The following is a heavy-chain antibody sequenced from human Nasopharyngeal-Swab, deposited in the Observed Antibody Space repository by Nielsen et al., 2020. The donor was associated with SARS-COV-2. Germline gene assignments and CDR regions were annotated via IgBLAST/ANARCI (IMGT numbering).Heavy chain of an antibody. Sequence: ASLNISCAASGFTFNNYNFNWVRQAPGKGLEWVSSISSSSSYIYYADSVKGRITISRDNAKNSLYLQMNSLRAEDTAVYYCARDGLDYDFWSAYFMDVWGQGTTVTVSS. V-gene: IGHV3-21*01. CDR1: GFTFNNYN. CDR3: ARDGLDYDFWSAYFMDV. CDR2: ISSSSSYI. D-gene: IGHD3-3*01. J-gene: IGHJ6*02.